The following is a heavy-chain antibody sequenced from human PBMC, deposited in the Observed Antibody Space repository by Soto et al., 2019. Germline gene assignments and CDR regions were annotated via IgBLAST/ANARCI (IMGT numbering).Heavy chain of an antibody. J-gene: IGHJ2*01. Sequence: SETLSLTCAVSSGSISSSNWWSWVRQPPGKGLEWIGEIYHSGSTNYNPSLKSRVTISVDTPKNQFSLKLSSVTAADTAVYYCARHGRWLPQFAPYWYFDLWGRGTLVTVSS. V-gene: IGHV4-4*02. CDR3: ARHGRWLPQFAPYWYFDL. CDR1: SGSISSSNW. D-gene: IGHD5-12*01. CDR2: IYHSGST.